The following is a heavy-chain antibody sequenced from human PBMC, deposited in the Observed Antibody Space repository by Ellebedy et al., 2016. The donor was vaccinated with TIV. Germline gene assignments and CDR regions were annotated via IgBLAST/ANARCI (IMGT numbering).Heavy chain of an antibody. CDR2: IKSDGSST. Sequence: GESLKISXVASGFTFGRYWMHWVRQAPGNKLVWVSRIKSDGSSTTYADSVKGRFTTSRDNARNTLYLQMNRLRADDTAFYYCARDLRITARDYYLDYWGQGTLVTVSS. V-gene: IGHV3-74*01. J-gene: IGHJ4*02. CDR1: GFTFGRYW. CDR3: ARDLRITARDYYLDY. D-gene: IGHD6-6*01.